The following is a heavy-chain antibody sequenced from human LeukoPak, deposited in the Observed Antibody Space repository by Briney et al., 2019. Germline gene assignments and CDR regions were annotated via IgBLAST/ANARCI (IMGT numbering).Heavy chain of an antibody. D-gene: IGHD4-11*01. Sequence: PGGSLRLSCAASGLTFSGYSMNWVRQAPGKGLKWVSYISSSSSTIYYADPVKGRFTISRDNAKSSLYVQMNSLRAEDAAVYYCARDYDYSNYGPMDVWGKGTTVTVSS. J-gene: IGHJ6*04. CDR1: GLTFSGYS. CDR3: ARDYDYSNYGPMDV. V-gene: IGHV3-48*01. CDR2: ISSSSSTI.